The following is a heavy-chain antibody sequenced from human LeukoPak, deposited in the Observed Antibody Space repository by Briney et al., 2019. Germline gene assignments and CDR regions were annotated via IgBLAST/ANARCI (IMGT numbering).Heavy chain of an antibody. CDR3: AREGYCSGGSCYSSYFDY. D-gene: IGHD2-15*01. CDR2: IYYSGST. J-gene: IGHJ4*02. CDR1: GGSISSYY. Sequence: SGTLSLTCTVSGGSISSYYWSWIRQPPGKGLEWIGYIYYSGSTNYNPSLKSRVTISVDTSKNQFSLKLSSVTAADTAVYYCAREGYCSGGSCYSSYFDYWGQGTLVTVSS. V-gene: IGHV4-59*01.